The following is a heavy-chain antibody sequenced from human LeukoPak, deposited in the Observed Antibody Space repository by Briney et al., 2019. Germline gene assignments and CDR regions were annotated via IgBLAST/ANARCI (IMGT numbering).Heavy chain of an antibody. Sequence: GASVKVSCKASGYTFTSYGISWVRQAPGQGLEWMGWISAYNGNTNYAQKLQGRVTMTTNTSTSTAYMELRSLGSYDTGVYYCAREQVPYNWNYVLGEYWGQGTPVTLSP. CDR2: ISAYNGNT. V-gene: IGHV1-18*01. D-gene: IGHD1-7*01. CDR3: AREQVPYNWNYVLGEY. J-gene: IGHJ4*02. CDR1: GYTFTSYG.